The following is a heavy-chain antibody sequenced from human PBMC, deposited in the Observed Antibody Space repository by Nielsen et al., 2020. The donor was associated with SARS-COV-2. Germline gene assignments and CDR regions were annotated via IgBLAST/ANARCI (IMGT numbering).Heavy chain of an antibody. V-gene: IGHV3-30*03. CDR3: ARDQGARNYYYYGMDV. J-gene: IGHJ6*02. Sequence: GESLKISCAASGFTFSSYGMHWVRQAPGKGLEWVAVISYDGSNKYYADSVKGRFTISRDNAKNSLYLQMNSLRAEDTAVYYCARDQGARNYYYYGMDVWGQGTTVTVSS. CDR2: ISYDGSNK. D-gene: IGHD4/OR15-4a*01. CDR1: GFTFSSYG.